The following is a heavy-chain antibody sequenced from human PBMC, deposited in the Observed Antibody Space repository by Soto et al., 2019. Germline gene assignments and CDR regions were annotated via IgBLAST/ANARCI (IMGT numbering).Heavy chain of an antibody. V-gene: IGHV4-39*01. CDR1: GGSISSSSYY. CDR2: IDYSGST. CDR3: ARHEKVYYYFDY. J-gene: IGHJ4*02. Sequence: PSETLSLTCTVSGGSISSSSYYWGWIRQPPGKGLEWIGSIDYSGSTYYNPSLKSRVTISVDTSKNQFSLKLSSVTAADTAVYYCARHEKVYYYFDYWGQGTLVTISS. D-gene: IGHD3-10*01.